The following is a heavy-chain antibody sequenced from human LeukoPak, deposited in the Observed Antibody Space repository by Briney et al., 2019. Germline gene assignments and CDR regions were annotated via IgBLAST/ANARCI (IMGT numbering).Heavy chain of an antibody. Sequence: PSETLSLTCTVSGGSISSYYWSWIRQPPGKGLEWIGYIYYSGSTNYNPSLKSRVTISVDTSKNQCSLKLSSVTAADTAVYYCASYDPYYYDSSGYLDYWGQGTLVTVSS. V-gene: IGHV4-59*01. CDR2: IYYSGST. J-gene: IGHJ4*02. CDR1: GGSISSYY. D-gene: IGHD3-22*01. CDR3: ASYDPYYYDSSGYLDY.